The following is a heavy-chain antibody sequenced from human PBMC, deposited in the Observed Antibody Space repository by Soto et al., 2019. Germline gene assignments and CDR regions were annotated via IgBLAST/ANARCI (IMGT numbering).Heavy chain of an antibody. V-gene: IGHV1-69*13. CDR1: GGTFSSYA. D-gene: IGHD3-3*01. J-gene: IGHJ6*02. CDR2: IIPIFGTA. CDR3: ARGNYDFWSGYHADLYYYYDMDV. Sequence: SVKVSCKASGGTFSSYAISWVRQAPGQGLEWMGGIIPIFGTANYAQKLQGRVTITADESTSTAYMELSSLRSEHTAVYYCARGNYDFWSGYHADLYYYYDMDVWGQGTTVTVSS.